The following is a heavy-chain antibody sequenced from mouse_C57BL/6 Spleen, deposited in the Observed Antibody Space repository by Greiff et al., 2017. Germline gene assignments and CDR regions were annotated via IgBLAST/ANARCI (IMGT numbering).Heavy chain of an antibody. Sequence: VQLQQSGTVLARPGASVKMSCKTSGYTFTSYWMHWVKQRPGLGLEWIGAIYPGNSDTSYNQKFKGKAKLTAVTSASTAYMELSSLTNEDSAVYYCARRITTVSYYFDYWGQGTTLTVSS. J-gene: IGHJ2*01. D-gene: IGHD1-1*01. CDR3: ARRITTVSYYFDY. CDR2: IYPGNSDT. V-gene: IGHV1-5*01. CDR1: GYTFTSYW.